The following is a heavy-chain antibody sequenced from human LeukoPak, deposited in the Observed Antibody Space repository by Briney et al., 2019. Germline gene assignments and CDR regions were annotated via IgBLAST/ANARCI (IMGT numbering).Heavy chain of an antibody. Sequence: GASVKVSCKASGGTFNSYAISWVRQAPGQGLEWMGWISAYNGNTNYAQKLQGRVTMTTDTSTSTAYMELRSLRSDDTAVYYCAREALRSIAAAGTVNHYYYYYMDVWGKGTTVTVSS. V-gene: IGHV1-18*01. CDR2: ISAYNGNT. D-gene: IGHD6-13*01. CDR3: AREALRSIAAAGTVNHYYYYYMDV. CDR1: GGTFNSYA. J-gene: IGHJ6*03.